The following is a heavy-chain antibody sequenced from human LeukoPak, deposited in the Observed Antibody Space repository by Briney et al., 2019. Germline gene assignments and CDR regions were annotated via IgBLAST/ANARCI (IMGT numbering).Heavy chain of an antibody. D-gene: IGHD1-26*01. J-gene: IGHJ4*02. CDR2: IYSDGSSY. V-gene: IGHV3-74*03. CDR3: ARGGGIYGLWDY. Sequence: GGSLRLFGAASGFTFSSYWMHWVRQAPGKGLVWVSRIYSDGSSYTAGSVKGRFTISRDNAKDTLYLQMNSLRVEDTAVYYCARGGGIYGLWDYWGQGTLVTVSS. CDR1: GFTFSSYW.